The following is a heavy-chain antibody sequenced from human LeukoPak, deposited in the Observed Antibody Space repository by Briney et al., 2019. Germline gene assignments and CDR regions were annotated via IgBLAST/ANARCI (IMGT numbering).Heavy chain of an antibody. Sequence: PGGSLRLSCAASGFTFSSYSMNWVRQAPGKGLEWVSSISSSSSYIYYADSVKGRFTISRDNAKNSLYLQMNSLRAEDTAVYYCATEVTAIDYWGQGALVTVSS. D-gene: IGHD2-21*02. V-gene: IGHV3-21*01. J-gene: IGHJ4*02. CDR2: ISSSSSYI. CDR3: ATEVTAIDY. CDR1: GFTFSSYS.